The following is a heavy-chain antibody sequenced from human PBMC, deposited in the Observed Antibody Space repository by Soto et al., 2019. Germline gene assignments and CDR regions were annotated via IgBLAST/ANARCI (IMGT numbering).Heavy chain of an antibody. CDR3: RVWVGELLRDF. D-gene: IGHD3-10*01. Sequence: QVQLVQSGAEVKRPGASVQVSCKASGYTFTRYDIYWVRQATGQGLEWVGWMNPNSGNTDYAQNFQGIIALTRDTSISTAYMELSGLRSEDTAVYYCRVWVGELLRDFWGQGSLVTVSS. J-gene: IGHJ4*02. CDR1: GYTFTRYD. CDR2: MNPNSGNT. V-gene: IGHV1-8*01.